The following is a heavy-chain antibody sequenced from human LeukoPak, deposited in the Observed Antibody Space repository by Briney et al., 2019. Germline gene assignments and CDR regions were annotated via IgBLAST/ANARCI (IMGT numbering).Heavy chain of an antibody. CDR3: AREGLAMDASYFDY. Sequence: SETLSLTCAIYGGSFSGYYWSWIRQPPGKGLEWIGKINHSGSTNYNPSLKSRVTISVDTSKNQVSLKLSSVTAADTAVYYCAREGLAMDASYFDYWGQGTLVTVSS. J-gene: IGHJ4*02. CDR1: GGSFSGYY. D-gene: IGHD5-18*01. CDR2: INHSGST. V-gene: IGHV4-34*01.